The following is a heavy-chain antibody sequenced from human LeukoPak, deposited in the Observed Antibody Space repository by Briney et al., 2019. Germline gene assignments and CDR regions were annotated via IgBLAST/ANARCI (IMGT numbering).Heavy chain of an antibody. D-gene: IGHD1-26*01. V-gene: IGHV5-51*01. Sequence: GESLKISRKGSGYTFTNYWIAWVRQMPGKGLEWMGIIYPGDSDTRYSPSFQGQVTISADKSISSAYLQWSSLKASDTAMYYCARAVGGNTVDYWGQGTLVTVSS. CDR2: IYPGDSDT. CDR3: ARAVGGNTVDY. J-gene: IGHJ4*02. CDR1: GYTFTNYW.